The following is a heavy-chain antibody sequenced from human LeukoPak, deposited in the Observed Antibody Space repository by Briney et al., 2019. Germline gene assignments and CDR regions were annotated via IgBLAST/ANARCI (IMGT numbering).Heavy chain of an antibody. CDR2: MNPNSGNT. CDR3: ARGPYGDYYNGDP. D-gene: IGHD4-17*01. Sequence: ASVKVSCKASGYTFTGYYMHWVRQATGQGLEWMGWMNPNSGNTGYAQKFQGRVTMTRNTSISTAYMELSSLRSEDTAVYYCARGPYGDYYNGDPWGQGTLVTVSS. V-gene: IGHV1-8*02. J-gene: IGHJ5*02. CDR1: GYTFTGYY.